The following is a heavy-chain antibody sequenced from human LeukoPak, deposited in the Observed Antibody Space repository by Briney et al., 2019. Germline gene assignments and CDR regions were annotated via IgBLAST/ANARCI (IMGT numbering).Heavy chain of an antibody. CDR3: AKDHRLHDYYDRSYYMDF. Sequence: GGSLTLSCPAAGFTFTSYGIHWVRQAAGKGLEWVGFICSDGSNKYYADSVKGRFTISRDNSKNTLYLQMNSLRAEDTAVYYCAKDHRLHDYYDRSYYMDFCGKGTTVTVSS. V-gene: IGHV3-30*02. D-gene: IGHD3-22*01. CDR1: GFTFTSYG. J-gene: IGHJ6*03. CDR2: ICSDGSNK.